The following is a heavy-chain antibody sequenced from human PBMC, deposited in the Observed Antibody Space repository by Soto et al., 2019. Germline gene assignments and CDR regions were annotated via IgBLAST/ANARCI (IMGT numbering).Heavy chain of an antibody. D-gene: IGHD3-10*01. J-gene: IGHJ4*02. Sequence: ASVKVSYKASGYTFTTYPIHWVRQAPGQSLEWMGWMNPANGDTGYSQKFQGRVTITRDTSASTAHMELSSLRSEDTAVYYCARKDYYGSGIYYFDYWGQGTLVTVSS. CDR3: ARKDYYGSGIYYFDY. V-gene: IGHV1-3*01. CDR1: GYTFTTYP. CDR2: MNPANGDT.